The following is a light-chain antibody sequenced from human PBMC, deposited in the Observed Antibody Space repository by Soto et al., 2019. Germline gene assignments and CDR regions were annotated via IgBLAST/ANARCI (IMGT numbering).Light chain of an antibody. CDR1: QSVSSY. CDR2: DAS. CDR3: QQRSNWLLT. Sequence: EIVLTQSPATLSLSPGERATLSCRASQSVSSYLVWYQQKPGQAPRLLIYDASKRATGIPAMFSGSGSGTDFTLTISSLEPEDFALYYCQQRSNWLLTFGGGTKVEIK. J-gene: IGKJ4*01. V-gene: IGKV3-11*01.